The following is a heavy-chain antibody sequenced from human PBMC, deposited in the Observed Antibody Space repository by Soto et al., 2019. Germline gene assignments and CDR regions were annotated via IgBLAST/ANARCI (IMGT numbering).Heavy chain of an antibody. CDR3: AKTPRGGASGDWYFDL. D-gene: IGHD3-10*01. Sequence: EVQLLESGGGWVQPGGSLRLSCAASGFTFSTYAMTWVRLAPGRGLEWVLGIKSSGSPTDYPESVKGRFTISRDNLMNTLFLDMNGLRAEDTARYYCAKTPRGGASGDWYFDLWGRGTLVTVSS. CDR2: IKSSGSPT. CDR1: GFTFSTYA. J-gene: IGHJ2*01. V-gene: IGHV3-23*05.